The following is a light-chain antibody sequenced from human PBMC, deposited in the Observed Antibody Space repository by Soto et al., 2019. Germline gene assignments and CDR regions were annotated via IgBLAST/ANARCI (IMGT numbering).Light chain of an antibody. Sequence: EIVLTQSPGTLSLSPGETATLSCRASQSVSASYLAWYQQKFGQAPRLLIFGALSRASGVPDRFSGSGSGTDFTLTISRLEPEDFAVYYCQQYGSSFPGTTFGQGTRLEMK. J-gene: IGKJ5*01. CDR2: GAL. CDR3: QQYGSSFPGTT. V-gene: IGKV3-20*01. CDR1: QSVSASY.